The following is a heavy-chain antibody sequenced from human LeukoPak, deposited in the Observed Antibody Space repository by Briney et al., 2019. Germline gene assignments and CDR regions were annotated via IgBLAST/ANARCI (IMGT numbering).Heavy chain of an antibody. CDR3: AKDLHPFGRYYDSFGY. D-gene: IGHD3-22*01. CDR1: GFTFSSYG. CDR2: ISYDGSNK. J-gene: IGHJ4*02. Sequence: GGSLRLSCAASGFTFSSYGMHWVRQAPGKGLEWVAVISYDGSNKYYADSVKGRFTISRDNSKNTLYLQMNSLRAEDTAVYYCAKDLHPFGRYYDSFGYWGQGTLVTVSS. V-gene: IGHV3-30*18.